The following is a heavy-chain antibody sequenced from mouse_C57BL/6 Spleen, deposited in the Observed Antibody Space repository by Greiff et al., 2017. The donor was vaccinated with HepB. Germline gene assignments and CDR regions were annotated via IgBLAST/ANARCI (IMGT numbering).Heavy chain of an antibody. D-gene: IGHD1-1*01. CDR2: INPNNGGT. J-gene: IGHJ2*01. Sequence: LVKPGASVKIPCKASGYTFTDYNMDWVKQSHGKSLEWIGDINPNNGGTIYNQKFKGKATLTVDKSSSTAYMELRSLTSEDTAVYYCARSGYYGSIYYFDYWGQGTTLTVSS. CDR1: GYTFTDYN. CDR3: ARSGYYGSIYYFDY. V-gene: IGHV1-18*01.